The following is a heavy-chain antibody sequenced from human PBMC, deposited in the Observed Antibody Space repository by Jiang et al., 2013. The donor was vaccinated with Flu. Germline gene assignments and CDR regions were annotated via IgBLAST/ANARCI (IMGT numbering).Heavy chain of an antibody. Sequence: QAPGQGLEWMGGIIPIYGTTQYAQKFQGRVTITADEFTSTTFMDLRSLTSQDTAVYFCARYQGLGLHLWVMGPLLDYWGQGTLITVS. V-gene: IGHV1-69*01. CDR2: IIPIYGTT. J-gene: IGHJ4*02. CDR3: ARYQGLGLHLWVMGPLLDY. D-gene: IGHD5-18*01.